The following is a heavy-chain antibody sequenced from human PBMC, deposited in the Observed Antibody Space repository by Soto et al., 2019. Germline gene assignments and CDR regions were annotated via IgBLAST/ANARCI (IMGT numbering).Heavy chain of an antibody. J-gene: IGHJ5*02. CDR1: GGSISSGGYD. V-gene: IGHV4-31*03. CDR2: IYYSGST. Sequence: SETLSLTCTVSGGSISSGGYDWSWIRQHPGKGLEWIGYIYYSGSTYYNPSLKSRVTISVDTSKNQFSLKLSSVTAADTAVYYCARVRMNWFDPWGQGTLVTVSS. CDR3: ARVRMNWFDP.